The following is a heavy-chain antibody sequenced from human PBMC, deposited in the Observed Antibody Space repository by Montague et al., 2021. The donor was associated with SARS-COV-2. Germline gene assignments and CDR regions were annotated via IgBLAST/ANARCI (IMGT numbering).Heavy chain of an antibody. CDR2: IYYSRSN. CDR3: TRQGRISMVRLNWFDP. D-gene: IGHD3-10*01. J-gene: IGHJ5*02. CDR1: GGSISSSSYY. V-gene: IGHV4-39*01. Sequence: SETLSLTCTVSGGSISSSSYYWGWLRQPPGKGLEWIGSIYYSRSNYYSPSLKSRVTISVDTSKNQFSLKLSSVTAADTAVYYCTRQGRISMVRLNWFDPWGQGTLVTVSS.